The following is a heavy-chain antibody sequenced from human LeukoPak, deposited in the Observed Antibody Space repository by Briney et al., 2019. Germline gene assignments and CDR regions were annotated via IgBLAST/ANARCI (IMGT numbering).Heavy chain of an antibody. CDR2: ISGSGGST. J-gene: IGHJ4*02. CDR3: AKYPGYYFDY. Sequence: QTGGSLRLSCEASGFSFSSYAMSWVRQAPGKGLEWVSAISGSGGSTYYADSVKGRFTISRDNSKNTLYLQMNSLRAEDTAVYYCAKYPGYYFDYWGQGTLVTVSS. CDR1: GFSFSSYA. V-gene: IGHV3-23*01. D-gene: IGHD3-10*01.